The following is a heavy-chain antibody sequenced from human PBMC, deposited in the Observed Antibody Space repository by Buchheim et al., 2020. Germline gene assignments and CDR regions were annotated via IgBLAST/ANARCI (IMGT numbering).Heavy chain of an antibody. V-gene: IGHV4-34*01. CDR2: INHSGST. Sequence: QVQLQQWGAGLLKPSETLSLTCAVYGGSFSGYYWSWIRQPPGKGLEWIGEINHSGSTNYNPSLKSRVTISVDTSKNQFSLKLSSVTAAGTAVYYCARGGQWLVWGYYFDYWGQGTL. CDR3: ARGGQWLVWGYYFDY. CDR1: GGSFSGYY. J-gene: IGHJ4*02. D-gene: IGHD6-19*01.